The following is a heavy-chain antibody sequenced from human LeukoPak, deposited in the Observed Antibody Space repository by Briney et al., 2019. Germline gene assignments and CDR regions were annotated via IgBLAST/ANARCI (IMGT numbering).Heavy chain of an antibody. D-gene: IGHD3-22*01. V-gene: IGHV3-7*03. CDR3: ARESPYYYDSPDAFDI. Sequence: PGGSLRLSCAASGFTFSNYWMSWVRQAPGKGLEWVANIKEDGSEKYYVDSVKDRFTISRDNAKNSLYLQMNSLRAEDTAAYYCARESPYYYDSPDAFDIWGQGTMVTVSS. CDR2: IKEDGSEK. CDR1: GFTFSNYW. J-gene: IGHJ3*02.